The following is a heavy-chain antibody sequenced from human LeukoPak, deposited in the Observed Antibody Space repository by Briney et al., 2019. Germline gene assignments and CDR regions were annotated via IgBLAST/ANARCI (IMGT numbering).Heavy chain of an antibody. CDR3: ARLDRGINAAHFDY. V-gene: IGHV4-39*01. D-gene: IGHD6-25*01. CDR2: ISYSGST. CDR1: GGSISSSTFY. J-gene: IGHJ4*02. Sequence: SETLSLTCTVSGGSISSSTFYWGWIRQPPGKGLEWIGIISYSGSTYYNPSLKSRVTISVDTSKNQFSLKLSSVTAADTAVYYCARLDRGINAAHFDYWGQGTLGTVSS.